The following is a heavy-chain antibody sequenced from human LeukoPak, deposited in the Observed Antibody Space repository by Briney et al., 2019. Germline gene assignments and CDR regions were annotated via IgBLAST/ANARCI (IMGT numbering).Heavy chain of an antibody. V-gene: IGHV3-23*01. Sequence: TGGSLRLSCAASGFTFSSYAMSWVRQAPGKGLEWVSAISGSGGSTYYADSVKGRFTISRDNSKNTLYLQMNSLRAEDTAVYYRAKFPPWYSSSWYFDYWGQGTLVTVSS. CDR3: AKFPPWYSSSWYFDY. J-gene: IGHJ4*02. D-gene: IGHD6-13*01. CDR2: ISGSGGST. CDR1: GFTFSSYA.